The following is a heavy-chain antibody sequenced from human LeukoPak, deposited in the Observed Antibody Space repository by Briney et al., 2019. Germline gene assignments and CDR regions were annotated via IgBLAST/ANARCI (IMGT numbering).Heavy chain of an antibody. V-gene: IGHV1-46*03. Sequence: ASVKVSCKASGYTFTSYYMHWVRQAPGQGLEWMGIINPSGGSTSYAQKFQGRVTMTRDTTTSTVYMELSSLRPEDTAVYYCAREGPSECGSRVAARNDYWGQGTLVTVSS. CDR3: AREGPSECGSRVAARNDY. CDR2: INPSGGST. CDR1: GYTFTSYY. D-gene: IGHD6-6*01. J-gene: IGHJ4*02.